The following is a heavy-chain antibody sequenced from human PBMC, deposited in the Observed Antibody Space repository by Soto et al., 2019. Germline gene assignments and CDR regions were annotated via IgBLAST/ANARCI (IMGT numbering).Heavy chain of an antibody. Sequence: PSETLSLTCTVSGGSISDSSHYWAWIRQPPGKGLEWIATINYSGRTYYNPSLRSRVTISVDTSNNKFSLELSSVTAADTAVYYCTRGLFSGSYYSGGWYYFDSWGQGTMVTVSS. CDR3: TRGLFSGSYYSGGWYYFDS. D-gene: IGHD1-26*01. CDR2: INYSGRT. J-gene: IGHJ4*02. V-gene: IGHV4-39*01. CDR1: GGSISDSSHY.